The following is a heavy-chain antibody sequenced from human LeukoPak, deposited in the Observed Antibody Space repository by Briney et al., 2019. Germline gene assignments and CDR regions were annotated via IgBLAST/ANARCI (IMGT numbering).Heavy chain of an antibody. J-gene: IGHJ4*02. CDR1: GVSIRSPY. CDR2: ISYSGST. Sequence: SETLSLTCTVSGVSIRSPYWIWIRQPPGKGLEWIGHISYSGSTNYNPSLKSRVTISVDTSKNQFSLRLSSVTAADTAVYYGARDGEGDEGWDYWGQGTLVTVSS. CDR3: ARDGEGDEGWDY. V-gene: IGHV4-59*11. D-gene: IGHD7-27*01.